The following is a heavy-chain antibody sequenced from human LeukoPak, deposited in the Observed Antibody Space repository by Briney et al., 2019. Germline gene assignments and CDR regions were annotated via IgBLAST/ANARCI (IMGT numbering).Heavy chain of an antibody. CDR3: ARDIYGGNWPNDY. V-gene: IGHV3-30*04. CDR1: GFTFSSYA. Sequence: GGSLRLSCAASGFTFSSYAMHWVRQAPGKGLEWVAVISYDGSNKYYADSVKGRFTISRDNSKNTLYLQMNSLRAEDTAVYHCARDIYGGNWPNDYWGQGILVTVSS. J-gene: IGHJ4*02. CDR2: ISYDGSNK. D-gene: IGHD2-21*01.